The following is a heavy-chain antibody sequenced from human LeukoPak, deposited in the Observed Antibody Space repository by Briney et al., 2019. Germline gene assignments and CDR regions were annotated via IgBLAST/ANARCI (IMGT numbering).Heavy chain of an antibody. J-gene: IGHJ3*02. CDR1: GGTFSSYA. D-gene: IGHD4-11*01. CDR3: ARDQTLYTAGADYMEPDAFEI. V-gene: IGHV1-69*04. CDR2: IIPILGIA. Sequence: ASVKVSCKSSGGTFSSYATSWVRQAPGQGLEWMGRIIPILGIANYAQKFQGRVTITTDESTSTAYMELSSLRSEDTAVYYCARDQTLYTAGADYMEPDAFEIWGQGTMVTVSS.